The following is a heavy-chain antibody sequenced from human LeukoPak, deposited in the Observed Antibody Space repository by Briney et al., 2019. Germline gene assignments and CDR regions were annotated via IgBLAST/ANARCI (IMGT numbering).Heavy chain of an antibody. CDR3: ANLVVVTADYYYGMDV. Sequence: GGSLRLSCAASGFTFGSYGMHWVRQAPGKGLEWVAVISYDGSNKYYADSVKGRFTISRDNSKNTLYLQMNSLRAEDTAVYYCANLVVVTADYYYGMDVWGQGTTVTVSS. V-gene: IGHV3-30*18. CDR1: GFTFGSYG. D-gene: IGHD2-21*02. CDR2: ISYDGSNK. J-gene: IGHJ6*02.